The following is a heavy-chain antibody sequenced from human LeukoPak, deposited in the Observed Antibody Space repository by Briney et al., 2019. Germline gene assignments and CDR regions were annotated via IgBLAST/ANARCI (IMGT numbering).Heavy chain of an antibody. CDR1: GFTFNSYD. CDR3: AKDRWFDP. Sequence: PGGSLRLSCAASGFTFNSYDMICVRQAPGRGLEWVSAISGSGGSTYYADSVKGRFTISRDNSKNTLYLQMNSLRAEDTAVYYCAKDRWFDPWGQGTLVTVSS. J-gene: IGHJ5*02. V-gene: IGHV3-23*01. CDR2: ISGSGGST.